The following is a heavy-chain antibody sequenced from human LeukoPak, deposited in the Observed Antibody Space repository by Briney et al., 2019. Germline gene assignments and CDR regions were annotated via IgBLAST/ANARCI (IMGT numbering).Heavy chain of an antibody. V-gene: IGHV4-34*01. D-gene: IGHD2-15*01. J-gene: IGHJ4*02. CDR1: GGSFSGYY. CDR2: INHSGST. Sequence: SETLSRTCAVYGGSFSGYYWSWIRQPPGKGLEWIGEINHSGSTNYNPSLKSRVTISVDTSKNQFSLKLSSVTAADTAVYYCARGKSSYFNFDYWGQGTLVTVSS. CDR3: ARGKSSYFNFDY.